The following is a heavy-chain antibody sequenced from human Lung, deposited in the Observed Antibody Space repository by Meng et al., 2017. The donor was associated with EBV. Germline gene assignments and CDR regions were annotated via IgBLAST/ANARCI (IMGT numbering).Heavy chain of an antibody. CDR2: IYSSGSTKYNT. CDR1: GGSVTSHSYY. Sequence: GPLKWSGPGLGKPSETLSLTCTVSGGSVTSHSYYWSWIRQPPGNELEWIGNIYSSGSTKYNTNYNPSLKSRVTISVDTSKNQFSLTLKSVSAADTAVYYCAREVAPATTGENFDYWGQGTLVTVSS. D-gene: IGHD2-2*01. V-gene: IGHV4-61*01. J-gene: IGHJ4*02. CDR3: AREVAPATTGENFDY.